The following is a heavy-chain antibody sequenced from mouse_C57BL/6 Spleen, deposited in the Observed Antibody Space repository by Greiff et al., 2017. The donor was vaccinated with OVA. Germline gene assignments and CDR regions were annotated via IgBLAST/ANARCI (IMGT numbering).Heavy chain of an antibody. D-gene: IGHD1-1*01. J-gene: IGHJ2*01. CDR1: GYTFTSYW. V-gene: IGHV1-69*01. CDR3: ARALRGGISDRGDYFDY. Sequence: VKLQQPGAELVMPGASVKLSCKASGYTFTSYWMHWVKQRPGQGLEWIGEIDPSDSYTNYNQKFKGKSTLTVDKSSSTASMQLSSLTSEDSAVYYCARALRGGISDRGDYFDYWGQGTTLTVSS. CDR2: IDPSDSYT.